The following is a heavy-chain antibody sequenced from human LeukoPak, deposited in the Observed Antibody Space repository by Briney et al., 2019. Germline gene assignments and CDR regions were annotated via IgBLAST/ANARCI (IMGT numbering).Heavy chain of an antibody. CDR2: ISSSGRTI. J-gene: IGHJ4*02. CDR1: GFTFSDYY. V-gene: IGHV3-11*01. Sequence: GSLRLSCAVSGFTFSDYYMSWIRQAPGKGLEWVSYISSSGRTIYYADSVKGRFTFSRDNAKNSLYLQMDGLSAEDTAVYYCARDRYSIDYWGQGTLVTVSS. CDR3: ARDRYSIDY. D-gene: IGHD6-13*01.